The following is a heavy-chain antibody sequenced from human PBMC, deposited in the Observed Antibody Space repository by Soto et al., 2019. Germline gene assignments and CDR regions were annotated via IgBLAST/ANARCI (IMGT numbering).Heavy chain of an antibody. CDR3: ARGFQDYYYCMDV. J-gene: IGHJ6*03. D-gene: IGHD3-10*01. V-gene: IGHV3-48*01. CDR1: GFTFSSYS. Sequence: GGSLRLSCAASGFTFSSYSFNWVRQAPGKGLEWVSYISTSSSIIYYADSVKGRFTISRGNANKSLYLQMNSLRAEDTAVYYCARGFQDYYYCMDVWGKGTTVTVSS. CDR2: ISTSSSII.